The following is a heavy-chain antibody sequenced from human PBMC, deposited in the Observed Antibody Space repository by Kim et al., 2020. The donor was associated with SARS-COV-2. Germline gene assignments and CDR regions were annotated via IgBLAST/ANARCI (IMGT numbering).Heavy chain of an antibody. Sequence: SVKVSCKASGGTFSSYAISWVRQAPGQGLEWMGRIIPILGIANYAQKFQGRVTITADKSTSTAYMELSSLRSEDTAVYYCARAPFDYDSSGYYRFDYWG. CDR1: GGTFSSYA. CDR2: IIPILGIA. D-gene: IGHD3-22*01. CDR3: ARAPFDYDSSGYYRFDY. J-gene: IGHJ4*01. V-gene: IGHV1-69*04.